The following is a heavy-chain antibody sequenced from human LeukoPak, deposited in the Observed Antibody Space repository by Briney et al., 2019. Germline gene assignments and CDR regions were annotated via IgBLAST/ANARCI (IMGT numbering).Heavy chain of an antibody. CDR3: AKDTGSPADAITMEDNAFDI. J-gene: IGHJ3*02. CDR2: ISWSSGII. D-gene: IGHD3-3*01. Sequence: GRSLRLSCAASGFIFDDHGMHWVRQAPGKGLEWVSGISWSSGIIGHADSVKGRFTISRDNAKNSLDLQMESLRAEDTAVYYCAKDTGSPADAITMEDNAFDIWGQGTMVTVSS. V-gene: IGHV3-9*01. CDR1: GFIFDDHG.